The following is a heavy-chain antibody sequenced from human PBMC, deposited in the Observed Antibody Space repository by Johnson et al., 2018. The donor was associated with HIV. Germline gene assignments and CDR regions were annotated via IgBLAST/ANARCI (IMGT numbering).Heavy chain of an antibody. D-gene: IGHD3-9*01. CDR3: AKDGDYDILPLGDAFDI. V-gene: IGHV3-30*18. J-gene: IGHJ3*02. CDR2: ISFDGNLK. Sequence: QVQLVESGGGVVQPGKSVTLSCVGSGLSFSNFGIHWVRQAPGKGPEWVAVISFDGNLKKYADSVKGRFTISRDNSKNTLYLQMNSLRAEDTAVYYCAKDGDYDILPLGDAFDIWGQGTMVTVSS. CDR1: GLSFSNFG.